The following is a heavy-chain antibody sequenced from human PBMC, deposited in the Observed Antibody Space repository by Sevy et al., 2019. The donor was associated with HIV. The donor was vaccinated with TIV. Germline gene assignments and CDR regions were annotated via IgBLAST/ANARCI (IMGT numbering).Heavy chain of an antibody. J-gene: IGHJ3*02. CDR1: GFAFNTYA. D-gene: IGHD2-21*01. Sequence: GGSLRLSCAASGFAFNTYAMSWVRQAPGKGLEWVSTISGSGSNTNYADSVKGRFTISRDNSKTTLYLRMNSLRAEDTALYFCTKTLGIVVEFLYAFYIWGQGTMVTVSS. CDR2: ISGSGSNT. V-gene: IGHV3-23*01. CDR3: TKTLGIVVEFLYAFYI.